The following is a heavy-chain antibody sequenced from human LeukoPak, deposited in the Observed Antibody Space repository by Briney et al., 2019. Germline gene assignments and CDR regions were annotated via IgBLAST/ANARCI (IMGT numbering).Heavy chain of an antibody. CDR2: INHSGST. D-gene: IGHD1-1*01. CDR3: ARVLNEAYYFDC. Sequence: MTSETLSLTCAVYGGSFSGYYWSWIRQPPGKGLEWIGEINHSGSTNYNPSLKSRVTISVDTSKNQFSLKLSSVTAADTAVYYCARVLNEAYYFDCWGQGTLVTVSS. V-gene: IGHV4-34*01. CDR1: GGSFSGYY. J-gene: IGHJ4*02.